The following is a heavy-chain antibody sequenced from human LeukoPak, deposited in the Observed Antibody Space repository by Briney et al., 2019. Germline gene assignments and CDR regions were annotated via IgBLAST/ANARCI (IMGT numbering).Heavy chain of an antibody. J-gene: IGHJ2*01. D-gene: IGHD3-10*01. CDR2: MYTSGST. Sequence: SETLSLTCPVASRSISSFYWSWIRQPAGKGLEWIGCMYTSGSTTYNPSLKSRVTISVNTSKNQFSLKLSSMTAADTAVYYCAGDRDGSGSYYTQYWYFDLWGRGTLVTVSS. CDR1: SRSISSFY. CDR3: AGDRDGSGSYYTQYWYFDL. V-gene: IGHV4-4*07.